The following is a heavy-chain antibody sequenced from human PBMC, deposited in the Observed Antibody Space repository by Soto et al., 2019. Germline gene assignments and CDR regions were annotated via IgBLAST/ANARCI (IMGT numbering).Heavy chain of an antibody. CDR2: ISGSGGST. J-gene: IGHJ4*02. CDR3: AKVGYDILTLSYFDY. CDR1: GFTFSSYA. D-gene: IGHD3-9*01. Sequence: EVQLLESGGGLVQPGGSLRLSCAASGFTFSSYAMSWVRQAPGKGLEWVSAISGSGGSTYYADSVKGRFTISRDNSKNTLYLQMYSLRAEDTAVYYCAKVGYDILTLSYFDYWGQGTLVTVSS. V-gene: IGHV3-23*01.